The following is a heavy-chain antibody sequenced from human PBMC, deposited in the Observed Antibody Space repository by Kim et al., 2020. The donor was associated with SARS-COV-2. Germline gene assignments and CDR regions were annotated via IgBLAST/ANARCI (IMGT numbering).Heavy chain of an antibody. V-gene: IGHV4-39*01. CDR3: ARQATVVAATSWFDP. Sequence: SETLSLTCTVSGGSISSSSYYWGWIRQPPGKGLEWIGSIYYSGSTYYNPSLKSRVTISVDTSKNQFSLKLSSVTAADTAVYYCARQATVVAATSWFDPWGQGTLVTVSS. D-gene: IGHD2-15*01. CDR1: GGSISSSSYY. J-gene: IGHJ5*02. CDR2: IYYSGST.